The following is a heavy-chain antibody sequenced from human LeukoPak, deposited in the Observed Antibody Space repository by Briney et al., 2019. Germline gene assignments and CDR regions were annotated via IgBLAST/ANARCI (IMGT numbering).Heavy chain of an antibody. CDR3: ARGGRIVGATPLLDY. Sequence: SETLSLTCTVSGGSISSDKYYGGWIRQPPGKGLEWIGSIYYTGSTYYNPSLKSRVAISVDTSKNQFSLKLSSVTAADTAVYYCARGGRIVGATPLLDYWGQGTLVTVSS. CDR2: IYYTGST. D-gene: IGHD1-26*01. V-gene: IGHV4-39*01. CDR1: GGSISSDKYY. J-gene: IGHJ4*02.